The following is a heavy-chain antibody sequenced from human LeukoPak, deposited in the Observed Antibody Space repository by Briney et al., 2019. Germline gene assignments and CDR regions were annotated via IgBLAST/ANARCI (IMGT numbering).Heavy chain of an antibody. Sequence: SETLSLTCTVSGGSVSSYYWSWIRQPPGKGLEYIGYIYYIGITNYNPSLKSRVIISVDTSKNQFSLELSSVTAADTAIYYCARESFQAFDIWGQGTLVTVSS. CDR2: IYYIGIT. CDR3: ARESFQAFDI. J-gene: IGHJ3*02. D-gene: IGHD1-26*01. V-gene: IGHV4-59*02. CDR1: GGSVSSYY.